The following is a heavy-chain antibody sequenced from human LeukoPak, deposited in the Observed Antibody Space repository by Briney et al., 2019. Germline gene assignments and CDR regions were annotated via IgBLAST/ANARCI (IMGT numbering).Heavy chain of an antibody. J-gene: IGHJ4*02. CDR1: EFTFSSYW. CDR2: IYSGGST. V-gene: IGHV3-53*01. CDR3: ARDVGDEGNY. Sequence: GGSLRLSCAASEFTFSSYWMSWVRQAPGKGLEWVSVIYSGGSTYYADSVKGRFTISRDNSKNTLYLQMSSLRTADTAVYYCARDVGDEGNYWGQGTLVTVSS. D-gene: IGHD3-16*01.